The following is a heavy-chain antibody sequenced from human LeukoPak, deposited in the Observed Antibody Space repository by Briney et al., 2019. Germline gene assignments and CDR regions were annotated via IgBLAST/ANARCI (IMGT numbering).Heavy chain of an antibody. V-gene: IGHV3-48*01. CDR1: GFTFSSYS. Sequence: PGGSLRLSCAASGFTFSSYSMNWVRQAPGKGLEWVSYISSSSSIICYADSVKGRFTISRDNVKNSLYLQMNSLRAEDTAVYYCARDPGGYFDYWGQGTLVTVSS. D-gene: IGHD3-10*01. CDR3: ARDPGGYFDY. J-gene: IGHJ4*02. CDR2: ISSSSSII.